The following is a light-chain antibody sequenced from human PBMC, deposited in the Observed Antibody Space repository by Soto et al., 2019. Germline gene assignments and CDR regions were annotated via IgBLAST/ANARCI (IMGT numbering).Light chain of an antibody. CDR1: QSILYRSNNKNY. V-gene: IGKV4-1*01. Sequence: DIVMTQSPDSLAVSLGERATINCKSSQSILYRSNNKNYLAWYQHKPGQPPKLLIHWASTRESGVPDRFSGSGSMTDFTLTISSLQAEDVAVYFCQQYFRTPLTFGGGTKVEIK. CDR3: QQYFRTPLT. J-gene: IGKJ4*01. CDR2: WAS.